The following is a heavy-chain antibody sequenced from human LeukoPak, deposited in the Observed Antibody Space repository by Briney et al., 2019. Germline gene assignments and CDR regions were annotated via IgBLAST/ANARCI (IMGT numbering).Heavy chain of an antibody. CDR2: ITASGGST. CDR3: AKLTTVVIDY. J-gene: IGHJ4*02. V-gene: IGHV3-23*01. D-gene: IGHD4-23*01. Sequence: GGSLRLSCAASGFTFSNYAMSWVRQAPGKGLEWVSAITASGGSTYYADSVKGRFTISRDNSKNTLYLQMNSLRAEDTAAYYCAKLTTVVIDYWGQGTLVTVSS. CDR1: GFTFSNYA.